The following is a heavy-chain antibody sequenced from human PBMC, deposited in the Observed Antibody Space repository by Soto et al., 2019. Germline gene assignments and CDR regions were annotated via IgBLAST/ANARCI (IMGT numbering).Heavy chain of an antibody. CDR2: ISGSADSR. Sequence: EVQLLESGGCLVQPGGSLRLSCAASGFTFTTYAMSWVRQAPVKGLEWVSAISGSADSRYYADSVKGRFTISRDNSKNTLSLQMNSLRAEDTAVYYCAKNWDTTFTSSSHWGQGTLVSVSS. CDR3: AKNWDTTFTSSSH. J-gene: IGHJ4*02. CDR1: GFTFTTYA. D-gene: IGHD1-26*01. V-gene: IGHV3-23*01.